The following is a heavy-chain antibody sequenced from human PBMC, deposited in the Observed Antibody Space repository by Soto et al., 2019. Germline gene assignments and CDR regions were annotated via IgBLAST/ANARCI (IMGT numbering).Heavy chain of an antibody. CDR1: GDSINSGGYY. D-gene: IGHD3-16*01. V-gene: IGHV4-31*03. CDR2: ISYSGST. Sequence: SETLSLTCTVSGDSINSGGYYWSWIRQHPGTGLEWIGYISYSGSTYSNPSLHSRLSISADTPKNQFSLHLNSLTAADTAVYFCARGLSLHVRSLCPYYFDFWGQGTLVTVSS. CDR3: ARGLSLHVRSLCPYYFDF. J-gene: IGHJ4*02.